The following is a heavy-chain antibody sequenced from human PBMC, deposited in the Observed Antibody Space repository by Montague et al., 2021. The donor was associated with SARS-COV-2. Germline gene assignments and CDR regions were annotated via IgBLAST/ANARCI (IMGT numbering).Heavy chain of an antibody. CDR1: GDSISNYS. V-gene: IGHV4-59*08. Sequence: SETLSLTCSVSGDSISNYSWSWIRQSPGKGLEWIGYIYYSGSTNYNPFLTSRVTISVDTSKNQVSLELTSVTAADTAVYYCARHLRVTTVTSHMYHYAMDVWGQGTTVTVSS. D-gene: IGHD4-11*01. CDR2: IYYSGST. J-gene: IGHJ6*02. CDR3: ARHLRVTTVTSHMYHYAMDV.